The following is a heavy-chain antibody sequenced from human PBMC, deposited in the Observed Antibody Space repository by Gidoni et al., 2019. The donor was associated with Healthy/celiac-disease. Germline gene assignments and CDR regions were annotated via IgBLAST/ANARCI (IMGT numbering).Heavy chain of an antibody. CDR2: IYHSGST. CDR1: GYSISSGYY. D-gene: IGHD2-21*02. Sequence: QVQLQESGPGLVKPSETLSPTCAVSGYSISSGYYWGWIRQPPGKGLEWIGSIYHSGSTYYNPSLKSRVTISVDTSKNQFSLKLGSVTAADTAVYYWARAIVVVTATQSYYFDYWGQGTLVTVSS. V-gene: IGHV4-38-2*01. CDR3: ARAIVVVTATQSYYFDY. J-gene: IGHJ4*02.